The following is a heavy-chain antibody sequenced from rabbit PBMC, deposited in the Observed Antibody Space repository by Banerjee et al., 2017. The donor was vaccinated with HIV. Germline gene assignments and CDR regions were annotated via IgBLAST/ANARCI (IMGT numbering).Heavy chain of an antibody. CDR3: TRYFTGVIGWNFNL. CDR2: INTSSGNT. CDR1: GFSFSSSYW. Sequence: QEQLEESGGGLVKPEGSLTLTCKASGFSFSSSYWICWVRQAQGKGLEWIGCINTSSGNTVDASWAKGRVPISKTSSTTVTLQITSLTAADTATYFCTRYFTGVIGWNFNLWGPGTLVTV. J-gene: IGHJ4*01. V-gene: IGHV1S45*01. D-gene: IGHD1-1*01.